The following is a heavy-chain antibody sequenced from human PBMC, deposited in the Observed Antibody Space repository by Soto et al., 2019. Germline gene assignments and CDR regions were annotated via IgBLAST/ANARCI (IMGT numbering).Heavy chain of an antibody. V-gene: IGHV3-53*01. CDR1: GFTVSSNY. D-gene: IGHD3-10*01. CDR3: ARDREFHGSPYGMDV. J-gene: IGHJ6*02. CDR2: IYSGGST. Sequence: PGGSLRLSCAASGFTVSSNYMNWVRQAPGKGLEWVSAIYSGGSTYYADSVKGRFTISRDNSKNTLYLQMNSLRAEDTAVYYCARDREFHGSPYGMDVWGQGTTVTVSS.